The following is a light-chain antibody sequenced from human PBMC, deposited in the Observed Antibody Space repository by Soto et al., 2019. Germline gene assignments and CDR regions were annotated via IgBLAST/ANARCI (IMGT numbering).Light chain of an antibody. CDR3: QRYSSVPV. Sequence: DIQMTQSPTSLYASVGDRVTITCRSSQGIRNFVAWYQQKPGKAPKLLIYAASNLQSGVPSRFSGSGSGTDFTLTINSLQSEEVATSSCQRYSSVPVFGSGTKVEIK. CDR2: AAS. J-gene: IGKJ3*01. V-gene: IGKV1-27*01. CDR1: QGIRNF.